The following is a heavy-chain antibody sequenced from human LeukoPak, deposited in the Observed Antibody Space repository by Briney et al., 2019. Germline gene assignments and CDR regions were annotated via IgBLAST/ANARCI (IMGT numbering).Heavy chain of an antibody. CDR3: AKDPGKQWLVQGDS. Sequence: AGGSLRLSCAASGFTFSNFAMNWVRQAPGKGLGWGSAIGGSGGGTYYADSVKGRFTISRDNSKNTLYLQMNSLRAEDTAVYYCAKDPGKQWLVQGDSWGQGTLVSVSS. V-gene: IGHV3-23*01. CDR1: GFTFSNFA. J-gene: IGHJ4*02. D-gene: IGHD6-19*01. CDR2: IGGSGGGT.